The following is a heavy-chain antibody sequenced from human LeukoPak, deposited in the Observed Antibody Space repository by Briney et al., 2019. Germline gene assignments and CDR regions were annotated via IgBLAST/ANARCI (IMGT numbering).Heavy chain of an antibody. Sequence: GRPLRLSCAASGFTFSSYAMHWVRQAPGKGLEWVAVISYDGSNKYYADSVKGRFTISRDNSKNTLYLQMNSLRAEDTAVYYCARETVTPGAVHYGMDVWGQGTTVTVSS. CDR2: ISYDGSNK. J-gene: IGHJ6*02. CDR1: GFTFSSYA. D-gene: IGHD4-4*01. CDR3: ARETVTPGAVHYGMDV. V-gene: IGHV3-30-3*01.